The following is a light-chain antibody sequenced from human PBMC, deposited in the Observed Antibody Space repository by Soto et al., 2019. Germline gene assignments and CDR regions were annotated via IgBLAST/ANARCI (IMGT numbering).Light chain of an antibody. J-gene: IGLJ1*01. CDR1: SSNIGAGYD. CDR2: GNS. Sequence: QSVLTQPPSVSGAPGHRVTISCTGSSSNIGAGYDVHWYQQLPVTAPKLLISGNSNRPSGVPDRFSGSKSGTSAYLAITGLQAEDEADYDGQFYDSSLSALYVFGTGTQLTV. V-gene: IGLV1-40*01. CDR3: QFYDSSLSALYV.